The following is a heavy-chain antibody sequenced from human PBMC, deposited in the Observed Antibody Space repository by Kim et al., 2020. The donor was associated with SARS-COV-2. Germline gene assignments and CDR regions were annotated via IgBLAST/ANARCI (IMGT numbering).Heavy chain of an antibody. V-gene: IGHV1-24*01. J-gene: IGHJ6*02. D-gene: IGHD3-10*01. CDR3: ATYRISLVRDYGLDV. Sequence: AQKFQGRLTMTEDTSTDTAYMELSSLRSEDTAVYYCATYRISLVRDYGLDVWGQGTTVTVSS.